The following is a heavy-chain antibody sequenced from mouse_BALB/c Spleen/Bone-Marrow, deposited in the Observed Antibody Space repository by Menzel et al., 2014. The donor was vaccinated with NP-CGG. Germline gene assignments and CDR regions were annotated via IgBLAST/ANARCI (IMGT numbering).Heavy chain of an antibody. CDR1: GYTFTSYY. V-gene: IGHV1S81*02. J-gene: IGHJ2*01. CDR3: TRSTTITYFDY. CDR2: INPSNGGT. D-gene: IGHD2-4*01. Sequence: QVQLQQSGAELVKPGASVKLSCKASGYTFTSYYMYWVKQRPGQALEWIGEINPSNGGTNFNETFKSKATLTVDNSSSTADKQLSSLISEDAAVYYCTRSTTITYFDYWGQGTTLTVSS.